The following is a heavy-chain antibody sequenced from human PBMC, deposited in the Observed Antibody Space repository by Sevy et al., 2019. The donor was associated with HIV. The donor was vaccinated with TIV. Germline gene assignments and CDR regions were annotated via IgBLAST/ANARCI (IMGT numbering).Heavy chain of an antibody. CDR1: RFTFSSHA. V-gene: IGHV3-23*01. Sequence: GGSLRLSCAASRFTFSSHAMSWVRQAPGKGLEWVSAISGSGDYTYYADSVKGRFTISRDNSKNTLHLQMNSLRAKDTAVFYCARRGYTSGWYVDYWGQGTLVTVSS. CDR2: ISGSGDYT. CDR3: ARRGYTSGWYVDY. D-gene: IGHD6-19*01. J-gene: IGHJ4*02.